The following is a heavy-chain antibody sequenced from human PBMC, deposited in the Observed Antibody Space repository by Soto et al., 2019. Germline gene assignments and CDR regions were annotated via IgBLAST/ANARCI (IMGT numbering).Heavy chain of an antibody. Sequence: GGSLRLSCAASGFTFSSYAMSWVRQAPGKGLEWVSAISGSGGSTYYADSVKGRFTISRDNSKNTLYLQMNSLRAEDTAIYYCAREENCSGGTCYSEYFHRWGQGTLVTVSS. V-gene: IGHV3-23*01. D-gene: IGHD2-15*01. J-gene: IGHJ1*01. CDR2: ISGSGGST. CDR1: GFTFSSYA. CDR3: AREENCSGGTCYSEYFHR.